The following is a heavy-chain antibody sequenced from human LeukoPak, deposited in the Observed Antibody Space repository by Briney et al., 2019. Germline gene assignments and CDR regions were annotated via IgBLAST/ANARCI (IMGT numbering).Heavy chain of an antibody. V-gene: IGHV4-39*07. J-gene: IGHJ2*01. Sequence: PSETLSLTCTVSGSSISSSSYYWGWIRQPPGKGLEWIGSIYYSGSTYYNPSLKSRVTISVDTSKNQFSLKLSSVTAADTAVYYCARGRRYSRRFDLWGRGTLVTVSS. CDR1: GSSISSSSYY. CDR3: ARGRRYSRRFDL. D-gene: IGHD5-18*01. CDR2: IYYSGST.